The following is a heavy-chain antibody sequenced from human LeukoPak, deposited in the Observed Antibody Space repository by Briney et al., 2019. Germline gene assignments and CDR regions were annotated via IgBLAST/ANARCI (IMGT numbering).Heavy chain of an antibody. CDR3: ARVNSYDFWSGYYKATDY. CDR2: IYSGGST. J-gene: IGHJ4*02. CDR1: GFTVSSNY. V-gene: IGHV3-53*01. D-gene: IGHD3-3*01. Sequence: GGSLRLSCAASGFTVSSNYMSWVRQAPEKGLEWVSVIYSGGSTYYADSVKGRFTISRDNSKNTLYLQMNSLRAEDTAVYYCARVNSYDFWSGYYKATDYWGQGTLVTVSS.